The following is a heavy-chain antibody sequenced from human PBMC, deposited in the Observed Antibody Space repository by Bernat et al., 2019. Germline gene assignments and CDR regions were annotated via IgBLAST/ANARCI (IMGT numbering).Heavy chain of an antibody. Sequence: EVQLVESGGGLVQPGGSLRLSCAASGFTFSSYAMHWVRQAPGKGLEYVSAINNNGGSTFYANSVKGRFTISRDNSKNTLYLQMNSLRAEDTAVYYCARDLVVHGSESDYWGQGTLVTVSS. CDR2: INNNGGST. CDR1: GFTFSSYA. CDR3: ARDLVVHGSESDY. V-gene: IGHV3-64*01. D-gene: IGHD3-10*01. J-gene: IGHJ4*02.